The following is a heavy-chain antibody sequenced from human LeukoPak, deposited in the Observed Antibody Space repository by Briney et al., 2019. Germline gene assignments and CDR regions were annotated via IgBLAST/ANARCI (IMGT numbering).Heavy chain of an antibody. CDR3: ARDRAVATTNYYYGMDV. D-gene: IGHD5-12*01. V-gene: IGHV4-61*01. CDR1: GGSISSSSYY. J-gene: IGHJ6*02. CDR2: IYYSGST. Sequence: SETLSLTCTVSGGSISSSSYYWSWIRQPPGKGLEWIGYIYYSGSTNYNPSLKSRVTISVDTSKNQFSLKLSSVTAADTAVYYCARDRAVATTNYYYGMDVWGQGTTVTVSS.